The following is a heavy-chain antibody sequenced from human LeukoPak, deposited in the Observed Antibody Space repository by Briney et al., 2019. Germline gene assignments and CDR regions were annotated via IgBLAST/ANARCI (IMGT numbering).Heavy chain of an antibody. CDR1: GGSISSGDYY. CDR3: ARGGVYYYYGMDV. V-gene: IGHV4-30-4*01. D-gene: IGHD3-10*01. CDR2: IYYSGST. Sequence: SETLSLTCTVSGGSISSGDYYWSWIRQPPGKGLEWIGYIYYSGSTYYNPSLKGRVTISVDTSKNQFSLKLSSVTAADTAVYYCARGGVYYYYGMDVWGQGTTVTVSS. J-gene: IGHJ6*02.